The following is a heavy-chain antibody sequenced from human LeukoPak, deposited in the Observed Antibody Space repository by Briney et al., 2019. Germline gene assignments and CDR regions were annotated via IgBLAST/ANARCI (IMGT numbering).Heavy chain of an antibody. J-gene: IGHJ4*02. CDR3: AKDRGYVWGSYFHY. CDR1: GFTFDDYA. Sequence: QPGRSLRLSCAASGFTFDDYAMHWVRQAPGKGLEWASGISWNSGSIGYADSVKGRFTISRDNAKNSLYLQMNSLRAEDTALYYCAKDRGYVWGSYFHYWGQGTLVTVSS. CDR2: ISWNSGSI. D-gene: IGHD3-16*01. V-gene: IGHV3-9*01.